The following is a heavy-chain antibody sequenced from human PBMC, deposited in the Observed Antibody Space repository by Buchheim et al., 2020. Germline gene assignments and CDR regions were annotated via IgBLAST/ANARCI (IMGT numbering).Heavy chain of an antibody. CDR2: IIPIFGTA. CDR1: GGTFSSYA. J-gene: IGHJ6*02. CDR3: AVRFLEWLLGPSQDYGMDV. Sequence: QVQLVQSGAEVKKPGSSVKVSCKASGGTFSSYAISWVRQAPGQGLEWMGGIIPIFGTANYAQKFQGRVTITADESTSTAYMELRSLRCEETAVYYCAVRFLEWLLGPSQDYGMDVWGQGTT. D-gene: IGHD3-3*01. V-gene: IGHV1-69*01.